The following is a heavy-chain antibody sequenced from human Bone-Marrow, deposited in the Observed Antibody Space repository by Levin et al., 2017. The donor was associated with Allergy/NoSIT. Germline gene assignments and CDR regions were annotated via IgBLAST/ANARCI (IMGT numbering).Heavy chain of an antibody. CDR3: AKDQQWLGGHYFDY. Sequence: GESLKISCAASGFTFSSYAMSWVRQAPGKGLEWVSAISGSGGSTYYADSVKGRFTISRDNSKNTLYLQMNSLRAEDTAVYYCAKDQQWLGGHYFDYWGQGTLVTASS. CDR2: ISGSGGST. V-gene: IGHV3-23*01. J-gene: IGHJ4*02. CDR1: GFTFSSYA. D-gene: IGHD6-19*01.